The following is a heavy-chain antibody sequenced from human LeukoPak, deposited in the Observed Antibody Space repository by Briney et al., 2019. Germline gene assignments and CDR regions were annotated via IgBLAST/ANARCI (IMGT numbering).Heavy chain of an antibody. CDR2: INPSGGST. J-gene: IGHJ3*02. V-gene: IGHV1-46*01. CDR3: ARELVIAAAPDI. D-gene: IGHD6-13*01. Sequence: GASVKVSCKASGYTFTCYYMHWVRQAPGQGLEWMGIINPSGGSTSYAQKFQGRVTMTRDTSTSTVYMELSSLRSEDTAVYYCARELVIAAAPDIWGQGTMVTVSS. CDR1: GYTFTCYY.